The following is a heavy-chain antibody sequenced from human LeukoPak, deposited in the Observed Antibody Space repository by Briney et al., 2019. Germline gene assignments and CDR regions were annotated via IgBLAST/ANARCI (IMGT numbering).Heavy chain of an antibody. J-gene: IGHJ4*02. D-gene: IGHD1-14*01. V-gene: IGHV3-21*06. CDR3: ATETNGRHYDY. Sequence: GGSLRLSCTTSGLTFSTSVFNWVRQAPGKGLEWVASIGPTGFDRYHADSIKGRFTISRDNANNFLYLQMDSLRAEDTAVYYCATETNGRHYDYWGQGTLLTVSS. CDR2: IGPTGFDR. CDR1: GLTFSTSV.